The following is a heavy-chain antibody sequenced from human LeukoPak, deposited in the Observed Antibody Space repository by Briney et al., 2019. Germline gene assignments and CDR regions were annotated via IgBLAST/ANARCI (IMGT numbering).Heavy chain of an antibody. D-gene: IGHD6-13*01. J-gene: IGHJ6*02. V-gene: IGHV3-30*04. CDR2: ISYDGSNK. CDR3: ARERLAAAGNYYYGMDV. Sequence: PGRSLRLSCAASGFTFSSYAMHWVRQAPGKGLEWVAVISYDGSNKYYADSVKGRFTISRDNSKNTLYLQMNSLRAEDTAVYYCARERLAAAGNYYYGMDVWGQGTTVTVFS. CDR1: GFTFSSYA.